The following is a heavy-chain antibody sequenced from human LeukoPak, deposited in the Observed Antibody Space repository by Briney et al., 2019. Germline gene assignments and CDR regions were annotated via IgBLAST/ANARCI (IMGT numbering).Heavy chain of an antibody. CDR1: GGSMSSYY. D-gene: IGHD4-17*01. CDR2: IYSSGST. CDR3: ARDSPDYGDFFDY. V-gene: IGHV4-4*07. J-gene: IGHJ4*02. Sequence: PSETLSLTCTVSGGSMSSYYWSWIRQPPGKGLEWIGRIYSSGSTNYNPSLNSRVTMSVDTSKNQFSLKLSSVTAADTAVYYCARDSPDYGDFFDYWGQGTLVTASS.